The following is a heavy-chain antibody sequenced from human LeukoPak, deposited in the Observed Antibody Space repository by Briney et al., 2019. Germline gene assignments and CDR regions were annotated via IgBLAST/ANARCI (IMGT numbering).Heavy chain of an antibody. CDR3: ARDEKWDDAFDI. D-gene: IGHD1-26*01. J-gene: IGHJ3*02. V-gene: IGHV4-61*02. CDR2: IYTSGST. Sequence: SQTLSLTCTASGGSISSGSYYWSWIRQPAGKGLEWIGRIYTSGSTNYNPSLKSRVTISVDTSKNQFSLKLSSVTAADTAVYYCARDEKWDDAFDIWGQGTMVTVSS. CDR1: GGSISSGSYY.